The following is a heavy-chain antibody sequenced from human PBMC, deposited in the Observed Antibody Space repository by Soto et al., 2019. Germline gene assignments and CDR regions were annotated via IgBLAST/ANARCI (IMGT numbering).Heavy chain of an antibody. CDR1: GGSISSGGYY. Sequence: PSETLSLTCTVSGGSISSGGYYWSWLRQHPGKGLEWIGYIYYSGSTYYKPSLKSRVTISVDTSKNQFSLKLSSVTAADTAVYYCARARYSYARGYYYGMDVWGQGTTVTAP. CDR3: ARARYSYARGYYYGMDV. CDR2: IYYSGST. D-gene: IGHD5-18*01. J-gene: IGHJ6*02. V-gene: IGHV4-31*03.